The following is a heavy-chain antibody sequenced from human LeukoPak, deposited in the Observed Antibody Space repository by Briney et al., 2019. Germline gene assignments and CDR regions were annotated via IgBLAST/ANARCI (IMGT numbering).Heavy chain of an antibody. CDR3: AKDSYSGSGTFYMGSFDY. Sequence: GKSLRLSCAASGFTFSSYGMHWVRQAPGKGLEWVALISDDGGKKYYADSVKGRFTISRDNSKNTVYVQMNSLRAEDTAVYYCAKDSYSGSGTFYMGSFDYWGQGVLVTVSS. J-gene: IGHJ4*02. V-gene: IGHV3-30*18. CDR2: ISDDGGKK. D-gene: IGHD3-10*01. CDR1: GFTFSSYG.